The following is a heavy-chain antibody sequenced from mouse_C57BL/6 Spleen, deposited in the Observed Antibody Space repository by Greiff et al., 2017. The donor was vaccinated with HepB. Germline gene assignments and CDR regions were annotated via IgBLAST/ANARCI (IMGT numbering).Heavy chain of an antibody. J-gene: IGHJ3*01. V-gene: IGHV5-16*01. CDR2: INYDGSST. D-gene: IGHD3-1*01. CDR3: ARDRGDHSFAY. CDR1: GFTFSDYY. Sequence: EVMLVESEGGLVQPGSSMKLSCTASGFTFSDYYMAWVRQVPEKGLEWVANINYDGSSTYYLDSLKSRFIISRDNAKNSLYLQMSSLKSEDTATYYCARDRGDHSFAYWGQGTLVTVSA.